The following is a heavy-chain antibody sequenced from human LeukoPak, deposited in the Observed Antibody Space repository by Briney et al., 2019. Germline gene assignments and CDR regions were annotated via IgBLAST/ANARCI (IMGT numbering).Heavy chain of an antibody. CDR3: AKGCGWEGYYYSYYMDV. CDR2: IRYDGSNK. V-gene: IGHV3-30*02. D-gene: IGHD1-26*01. J-gene: IGHJ6*03. CDR1: RLTFSRYG. Sequence: GGSLRPSCAASRLTFSRYGMHWVRQAPGKGRGWGAWIRYDGSNKYYADSVKGRFTISRDHYKNKLYLQMNSLRAEDAAAYYCAKGCGWEGYYYSYYMDVWGKGTPVTISS.